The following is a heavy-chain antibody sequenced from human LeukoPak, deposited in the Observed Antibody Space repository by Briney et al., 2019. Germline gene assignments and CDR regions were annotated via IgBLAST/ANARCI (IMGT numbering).Heavy chain of an antibody. CDR2: ISGGGGTT. D-gene: IGHD3-10*01. V-gene: IGHV3-23*01. CDR3: AKASTFGELNRPFDY. CDR1: GFTFSSDA. Sequence: GGSLRLSCAASGFTFSSDAMSWVRQAPGKGLEWVSVISGGGGTTYYSDSVKGRFTISRDNSKNTLYLQMNSLRAEDTAVYYCAKASTFGELNRPFDYWGQGALVTVSS. J-gene: IGHJ4*02.